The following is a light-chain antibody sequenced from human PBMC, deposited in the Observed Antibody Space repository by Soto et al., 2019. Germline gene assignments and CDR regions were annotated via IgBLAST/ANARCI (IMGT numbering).Light chain of an antibody. CDR1: QSFTSRY. CDR2: GTS. V-gene: IGKV3-20*01. Sequence: EIVLTQSPGTLSLSPWERATLSCRASQSFTSRYFAWYQQKPGQAPRLLIYGTSSRATGVPDRFSGSGSGTDFTLTISRLEPEDFAVYYCQHYANSPYTFGQGTKLEIK. J-gene: IGKJ2*01. CDR3: QHYANSPYT.